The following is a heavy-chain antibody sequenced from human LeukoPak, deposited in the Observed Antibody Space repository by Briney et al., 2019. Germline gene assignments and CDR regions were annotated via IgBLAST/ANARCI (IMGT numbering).Heavy chain of an antibody. CDR2: IKQDGSEK. D-gene: IGHD3-10*01. Sequence: GGSLRLSCAASGFTISSYWMSWVRQAPGKGLEWVANIKQDGSEKYYVDSVKGRFTISRDNAKNSLYLQMNSLRAEDTAVYYCASSVLSFGDYWGQGILVTVSS. CDR3: ASSVLSFGDY. J-gene: IGHJ4*02. CDR1: GFTISSYW. V-gene: IGHV3-7*03.